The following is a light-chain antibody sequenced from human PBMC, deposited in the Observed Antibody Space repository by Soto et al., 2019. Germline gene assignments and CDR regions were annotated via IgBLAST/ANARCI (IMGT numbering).Light chain of an antibody. CDR2: DAS. CDR1: QSVSSY. J-gene: IGKJ1*01. V-gene: IGKV3-11*01. Sequence: EIVLTQSPATLSLSPGERATLSCRASQSVSSYLAWYQQKPGQAPRLLIYDASNRATGITARFSGSGSGTDFTLTSRSLDPEDFAVYYCQQRSTWPRTFGQGTKVEIK. CDR3: QQRSTWPRT.